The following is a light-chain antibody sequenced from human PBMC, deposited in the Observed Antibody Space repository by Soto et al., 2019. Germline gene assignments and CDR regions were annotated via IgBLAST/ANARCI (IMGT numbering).Light chain of an antibody. Sequence: QSVLTQPASVSESPGQSITISCTGTNSDVGGYNYVSWYQQHPGKAPKLMIFEVSRRPSGVSNRFSGSKSGNTASLTLSGLQTEDEADYYCSSYTSRSIYVFGTGTKVTVL. CDR3: SSYTSRSIYV. V-gene: IGLV2-14*01. CDR2: EVS. CDR1: NSDVGGYNY. J-gene: IGLJ1*01.